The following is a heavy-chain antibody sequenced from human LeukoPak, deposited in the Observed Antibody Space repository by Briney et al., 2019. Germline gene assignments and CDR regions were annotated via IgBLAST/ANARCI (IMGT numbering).Heavy chain of an antibody. CDR3: AKDGPYGYVWGNHPDY. V-gene: IGHV3-30*02. J-gene: IGHJ4*02. Sequence: GGSLRLSCAASGFTFSSYGMHWVRQAPGKGLEWVAFIRYDGSNKYYADSVKGRFTISRDNSKNTLYLQMNSLRAEDTAVYYCAKDGPYGYVWGNHPDYWGQGTLVTVSS. CDR2: IRYDGSNK. CDR1: GFTFSSYG. D-gene: IGHD3-16*01.